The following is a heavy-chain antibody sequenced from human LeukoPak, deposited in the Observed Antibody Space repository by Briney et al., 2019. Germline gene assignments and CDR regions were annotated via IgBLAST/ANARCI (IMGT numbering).Heavy chain of an antibody. CDR3: ARAKGLWFGELLFSWYFDL. Sequence: GGSLRLSCAASGFTFDDYAMHWVRQAPGKGLEWVSYISSSSSTIYYADSVKGRFTISRDNAKNSLYLQMNSLRAEDTAVYYCARAKGLWFGELLFSWYFDLWGRGTLVTVSS. CDR1: GFTFDDYA. J-gene: IGHJ2*01. V-gene: IGHV3-48*04. CDR2: ISSSSSTI. D-gene: IGHD3-10*01.